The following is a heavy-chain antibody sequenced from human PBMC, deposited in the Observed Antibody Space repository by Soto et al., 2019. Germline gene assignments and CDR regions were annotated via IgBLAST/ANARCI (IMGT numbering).Heavy chain of an antibody. J-gene: IGHJ6*02. CDR2: ISLNNGKT. Sequence: QVQLVQSGAEVKKPGASVKVSCKATGYMFTRYGITWVRQAPGQGLEWMGWISLNNGKTNYAQKFQGRVTMTTDTSTNTAYMELRSLRSDDTAVYYCARHTDDGHYIWGRDYYGMDGWGQGSTVTVSS. CDR1: GYMFTRYG. D-gene: IGHD3-16*01. CDR3: ARHTDDGHYIWGRDYYGMDG. V-gene: IGHV1-18*01.